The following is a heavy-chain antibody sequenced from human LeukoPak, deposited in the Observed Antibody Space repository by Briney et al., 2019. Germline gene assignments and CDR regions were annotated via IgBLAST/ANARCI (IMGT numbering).Heavy chain of an antibody. Sequence: KTSETLSLTCTVSGGSISSSSYYWGWIRQPPGKGLEWIGSIYYSGSTYYNPSLKSRVTISVHTSKNQFSLKLSSVTAADTAVYYCARHKAGVVVPAYYFDYWGQGTLVTVSS. CDR1: GGSISSSSYY. CDR2: IYYSGST. CDR3: ARHKAGVVVPAYYFDY. V-gene: IGHV4-39*01. D-gene: IGHD2-2*01. J-gene: IGHJ4*02.